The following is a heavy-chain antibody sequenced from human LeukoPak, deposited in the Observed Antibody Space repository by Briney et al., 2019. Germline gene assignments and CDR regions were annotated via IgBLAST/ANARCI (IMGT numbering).Heavy chain of an antibody. CDR1: GFTFSSYA. CDR2: ISGSGGST. Sequence: PGGSLRLSCAASGFTFSSYAMSWVRQAPGKGLEWVSAISGSGGSTYYADSVKGRFTISRDNSKNTLYLQMNSLRAEDTAAYYCAKGDTAMAMGYYFDYWGQGTLVTVSS. J-gene: IGHJ4*02. D-gene: IGHD5-18*01. CDR3: AKGDTAMAMGYYFDY. V-gene: IGHV3-23*01.